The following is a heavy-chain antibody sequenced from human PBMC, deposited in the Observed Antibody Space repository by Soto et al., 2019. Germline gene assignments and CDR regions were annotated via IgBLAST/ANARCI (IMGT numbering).Heavy chain of an antibody. CDR1: GVTFSTYW. CDR2: IKTDVTYA. D-gene: IGHD3-22*01. Sequence: EVQLVESGGDLVQPGGSLRLSCAASGVTFSTYWMHWVRQAPGKGLLWVSRIKTDVTYATYADYVKGRFTISRDNAKNSLYLQMNSLRAEDAAAYYCAAGGRGYCATWGQGSLVTVTS. V-gene: IGHV3-74*01. J-gene: IGHJ5*02. CDR3: AAGGRGYCAT.